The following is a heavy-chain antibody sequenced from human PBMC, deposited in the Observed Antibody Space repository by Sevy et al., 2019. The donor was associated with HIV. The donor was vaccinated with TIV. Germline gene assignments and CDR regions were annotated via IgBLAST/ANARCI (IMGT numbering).Heavy chain of an antibody. CDR1: GFTFSSYG. Sequence: GGSLRLSCAASGFTFSSYGMHWVRQAPGKGLEWVTVISYDGSKIYYADSVKGRFTISRDNSKNTLHLQMNSLRAEDTAVYYCARKMELLVPDYWGQGTLVTVSS. CDR3: ARKMELLVPDY. V-gene: IGHV3-30*03. D-gene: IGHD2-21*02. J-gene: IGHJ4*02. CDR2: ISYDGSKI.